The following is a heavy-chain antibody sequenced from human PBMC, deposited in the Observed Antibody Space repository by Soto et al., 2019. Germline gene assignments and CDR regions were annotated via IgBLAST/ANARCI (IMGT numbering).Heavy chain of an antibody. V-gene: IGHV1-3*01. CDR1: GYTFTSYA. CDR2: INAGNGNT. Sequence: ASVKVSCKASGYTFTSYAMHWVRQAPGQRLEWMGWINAGNGNTKYSQKFQGRVTITRDTSASTAYLQWSSLKASDTAMYYCARPFYSGYDSPYYYGMDVWGQGTTVTVSS. D-gene: IGHD5-12*01. CDR3: ARPFYSGYDSPYYYGMDV. J-gene: IGHJ6*02.